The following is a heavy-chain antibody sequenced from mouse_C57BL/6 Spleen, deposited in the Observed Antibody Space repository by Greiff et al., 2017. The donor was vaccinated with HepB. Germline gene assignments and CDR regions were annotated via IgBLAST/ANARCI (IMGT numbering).Heavy chain of an antibody. CDR2: IYPRSGNT. CDR1: GYTFTSYG. Sequence: VQLQQSGAELARPGASVKLSCKASGYTFTSYGISWVKQRTGQGLEWIGEIYPRSGNTYYNEKFKGKATLTADKSSSTAYMELRSLTSEDSAVYFCARRVFITTVVATPLNFDVWGTGTTVTVSS. CDR3: ARRVFITTVVATPLNFDV. J-gene: IGHJ1*03. D-gene: IGHD1-1*01. V-gene: IGHV1-81*01.